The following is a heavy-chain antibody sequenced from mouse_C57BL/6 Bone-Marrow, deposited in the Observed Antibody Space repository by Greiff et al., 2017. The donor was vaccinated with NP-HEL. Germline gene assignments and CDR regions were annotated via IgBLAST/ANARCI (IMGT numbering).Heavy chain of an antibody. CDR1: GFNIKDDY. CDR2: IDHENGDT. V-gene: IGHV14-4*01. D-gene: IGHD1-1*01. CDR3: TTDTTVVARL. J-gene: IGHJ4*01. Sequence: DVQLQESGAELVRPGASVKLSCTASGFNIKDDYMHWVKQRPEQGLEWIGWIDHENGDTEYASKVQGKATITADTSSNTAYLQLSSLTSEDTAVYYSTTDTTVVARLWGQGTSVTVSS.